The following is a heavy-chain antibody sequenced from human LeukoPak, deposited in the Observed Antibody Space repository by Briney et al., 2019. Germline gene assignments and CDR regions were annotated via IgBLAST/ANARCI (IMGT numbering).Heavy chain of an antibody. D-gene: IGHD6-13*01. CDR2: IYTSGST. CDR1: GGSISGYY. Sequence: SETLSLTCTVSGGSISGYYWSWIRQPAGKGLEWIGRIYTSGSTNYNPSLKSRVTTSVDTSKNQFSLKLSSVTAADTAVYYCARDRGSSLIHHPNWFDPWGQGTLVTVSS. CDR3: ARDRGSSLIHHPNWFDP. V-gene: IGHV4-4*07. J-gene: IGHJ5*02.